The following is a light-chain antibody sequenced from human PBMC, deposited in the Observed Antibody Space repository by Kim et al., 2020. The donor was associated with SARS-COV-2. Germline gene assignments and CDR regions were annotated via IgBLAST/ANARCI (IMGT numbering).Light chain of an antibody. J-gene: IGKJ5*01. Sequence: YTGEGASLSCRASQNVGRDYLAWFQQKPGQAPRLLMYGASTRATGIPDKFRGSGSGTDFTLTISRLEPDDFAVYYCHQYAYSPLTFGQGTRLEIK. CDR2: GAS. V-gene: IGKV3-20*01. CDR3: HQYAYSPLT. CDR1: QNVGRDY.